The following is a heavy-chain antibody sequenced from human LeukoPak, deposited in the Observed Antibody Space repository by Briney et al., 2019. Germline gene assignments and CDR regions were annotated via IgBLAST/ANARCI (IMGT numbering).Heavy chain of an antibody. J-gene: IGHJ6*03. D-gene: IGHD4-23*01. Sequence: GASVKVSCKASGYTFTGYYMHWVRQAPGQGLEWMGWINPNSGGTNYAQKFQGRVTMTRDTSISTAYMELSRLRSDDTAVYYCASRDYGGNSGAPYYYYYMDVWGKGTTVTISS. CDR1: GYTFTGYY. CDR2: INPNSGGT. V-gene: IGHV1-2*02. CDR3: ASRDYGGNSGAPYYYYYMDV.